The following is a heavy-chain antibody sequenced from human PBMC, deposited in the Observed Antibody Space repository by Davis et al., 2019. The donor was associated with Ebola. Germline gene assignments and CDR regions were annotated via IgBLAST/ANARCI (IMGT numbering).Heavy chain of an antibody. J-gene: IGHJ6*03. V-gene: IGHV3-23*01. D-gene: IGHD3-16*01. Sequence: GESLKISCAASGFTFNNYAMTWVRQAPGKGLEWVAGISGSGADAFYSDSVKGRFTISRDNSKNTFYVQMDSLRAEDTATYYCAKGNNYGRGYYYYYMDVWGKGTTVTVSS. CDR2: ISGSGADA. CDR3: AKGNNYGRGYYYYYMDV. CDR1: GFTFNNYA.